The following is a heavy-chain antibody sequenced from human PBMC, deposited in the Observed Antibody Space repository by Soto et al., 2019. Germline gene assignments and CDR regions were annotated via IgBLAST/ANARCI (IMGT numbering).Heavy chain of an antibody. D-gene: IGHD5-12*01. CDR2: ISGSGINI. CDR1: GFTFTSYV. Sequence: GGSLRLSCATSGFTFTSYVMNWVQQAPGKGLEWVSTISGSGINIYYADSVMGRFTTSSDSSKKMLYLQMHSLRAEDTAIYYCAKGQFSGYTALEYWGQGTLVTVSS. CDR3: AKGQFSGYTALEY. J-gene: IGHJ4*02. V-gene: IGHV3-23*01.